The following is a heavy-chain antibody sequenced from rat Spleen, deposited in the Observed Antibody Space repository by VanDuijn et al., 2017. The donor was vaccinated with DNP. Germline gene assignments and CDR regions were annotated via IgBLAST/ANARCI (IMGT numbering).Heavy chain of an antibody. CDR3: ARHYGSYVFDY. V-gene: IGHV5-7*01. CDR1: GFTFSDYN. J-gene: IGHJ2*01. D-gene: IGHD1-8*01. Sequence: EVQLVESGGGLVQPGSSLKLSCAASGFTFSDYNMAWVRQAQKKGLELVATISYDGSSTYYRDSVKGRFTISRDNAKSTLYLQMDSLRSEDKATYYCARHYGSYVFDYWGQGVMVTVSS. CDR2: ISYDGSST.